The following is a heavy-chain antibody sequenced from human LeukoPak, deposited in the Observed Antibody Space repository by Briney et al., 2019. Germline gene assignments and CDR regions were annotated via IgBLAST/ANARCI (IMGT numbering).Heavy chain of an antibody. V-gene: IGHV5-51*01. CDR2: IYPGDSDT. J-gene: IGHJ3*02. Sequence: GESLKISCKGSGYIFTSYWIGWVRQMPGKGLEWMGIIYPGDSDTRYSPSFQGQVTISADKSISTAYLQWSSLKASDTAMYYCARFVKNYYDSSGYYPDAFDIWGQGTMVTVSS. D-gene: IGHD3-22*01. CDR1: GYIFTSYW. CDR3: ARFVKNYYDSSGYYPDAFDI.